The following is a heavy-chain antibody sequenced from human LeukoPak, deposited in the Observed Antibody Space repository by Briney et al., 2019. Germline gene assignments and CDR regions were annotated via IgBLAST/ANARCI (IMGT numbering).Heavy chain of an antibody. J-gene: IGHJ5*02. Sequence: SQTLSLTCAVSGGSISSGGYSWSWIRQPPGKGLEWIGYIYHSGSTYYNPSLKSRVTISVDRSKIQFSLKLSSVTAADTAVYYCARSYGSGSYTWFDPWGQGTLVTVSS. CDR3: ARSYGSGSYTWFDP. V-gene: IGHV4-30-2*01. CDR1: GGSISSGGYS. D-gene: IGHD3-10*01. CDR2: IYHSGST.